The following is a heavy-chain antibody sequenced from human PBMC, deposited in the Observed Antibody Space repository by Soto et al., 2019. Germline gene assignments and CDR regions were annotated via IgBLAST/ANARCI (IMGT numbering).Heavy chain of an antibody. D-gene: IGHD2-15*01. CDR3: VCHPLTPLPLYGLDV. J-gene: IGHJ6*02. CDR1: GDSVSADSAS. Sequence: SQTRSLTSAISGDSVSADSASWNWIRQSPSSGLEWLGRTYYRSKWNYDYAESVKSRMRMTPDTSNNQFSLQLNSLTPEDTAAYYCVCHPLTPLPLYGLDVWGQGTTVTVSS. CDR2: TYYRSKWNY. V-gene: IGHV6-1*01.